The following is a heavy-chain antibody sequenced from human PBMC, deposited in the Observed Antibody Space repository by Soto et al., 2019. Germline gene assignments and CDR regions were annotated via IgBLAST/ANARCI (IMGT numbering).Heavy chain of an antibody. V-gene: IGHV2-5*01. CDR1: GFSLSTSGVG. J-gene: IGHJ4*02. CDR3: AHRRANRPAGY. CDR2: IYWNDDK. D-gene: IGHD6-25*01. Sequence: SGPTLVKPTQTLTLTCTFSGFSLSTSGVGVGWIRQPPGKALEWLALIYWNDDKRYSPSLKSRLTITKDTSKNHVVLTMTNMDPVDAATYYCAHRRANRPAGYWGQGTLVTVSS.